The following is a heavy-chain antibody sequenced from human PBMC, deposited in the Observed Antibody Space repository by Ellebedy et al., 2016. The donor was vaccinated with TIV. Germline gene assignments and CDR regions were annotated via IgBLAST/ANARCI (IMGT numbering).Heavy chain of an antibody. CDR1: GGSISSYY. J-gene: IGHJ3*02. V-gene: IGHV4-59*01. CDR2: IYYSGST. D-gene: IGHD3-22*01. CDR3: ARDPYDSSGYYYRYAFDI. Sequence: MPGGSLTLSCTVSGGSISSYYWSWIRQPPGKGLEWIGYIYYSGSTNYNPSLKSRVTISVDTSKNQFSLKLSSVTAADTAVYYCARDPYDSSGYYYRYAFDIWGQGTMVTVSS.